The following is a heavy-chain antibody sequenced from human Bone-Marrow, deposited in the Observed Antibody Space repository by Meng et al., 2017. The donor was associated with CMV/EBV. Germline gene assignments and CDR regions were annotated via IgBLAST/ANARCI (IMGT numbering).Heavy chain of an antibody. V-gene: IGHV4-59*12. CDR2: IYYSGST. D-gene: IGHD1-26*01. CDR3: ARGWAWVNY. J-gene: IGHJ4*02. Sequence: SETLSLTCTVSGGSISSYYWSWIRQPPGKGLEWIGYIYYSGSTNYNPSLKSRVTISVDTSKNQFSLKLSSVTAADTAVYYCARGWAWVNYWGQGTLVTVSS. CDR1: GGSISSYY.